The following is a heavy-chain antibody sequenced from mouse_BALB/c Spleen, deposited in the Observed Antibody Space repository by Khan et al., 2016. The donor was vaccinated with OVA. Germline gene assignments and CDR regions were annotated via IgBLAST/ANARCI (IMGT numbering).Heavy chain of an antibody. CDR2: ISSGGDYT. CDR3: ARHNYGPFAY. D-gene: IGHD1-1*01. Sequence: EVELVESGGDLVKPGGPLKLSCAASGFTFSTYAMSWVRQTPEKRLEWVATISSGGDYTSSPDSVKGRFTLSRDNTKNTLYLQMRSLRSEDTAMYYCARHNYGPFAYWGQGTLVTVSA. CDR1: GFTFSTYA. V-gene: IGHV5-9-3*01. J-gene: IGHJ3*01.